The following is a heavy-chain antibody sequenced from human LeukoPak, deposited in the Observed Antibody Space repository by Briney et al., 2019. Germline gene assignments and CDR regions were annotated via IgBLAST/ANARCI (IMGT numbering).Heavy chain of an antibody. CDR2: IGQEGSDK. J-gene: IGHJ5*02. V-gene: IGHV3-7*01. Sequence: GSLRLSCAVSGFTFNNYWMRWFRQAPGKGLEWVASIGQEGSDKYHVDSVKGRFTISRDNSKNSLYLQMNSLRGEDTAVYYCARCTSSRGSDLWGQGTLVTVSA. D-gene: IGHD2-8*01. CDR3: ARCTSSRGSDL. CDR1: GFTFNNYW.